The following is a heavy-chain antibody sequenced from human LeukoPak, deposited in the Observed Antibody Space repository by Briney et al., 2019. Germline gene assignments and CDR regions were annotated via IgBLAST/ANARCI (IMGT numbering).Heavy chain of an antibody. CDR2: ISGSGDST. Sequence: GGSLRLFCAACWFTFSSYAMNCVREAPGKGLEGCSTISGSGDSTYYADSVKGRFTISRDNSKNTLYLQMNSPRAEDTAVYYCAKSPRIQLWSSSHYWGQGTLVTVSS. V-gene: IGHV3-23*01. D-gene: IGHD5-18*01. CDR1: WFTFSSYA. CDR3: AKSPRIQLWSSSHY. J-gene: IGHJ4*02.